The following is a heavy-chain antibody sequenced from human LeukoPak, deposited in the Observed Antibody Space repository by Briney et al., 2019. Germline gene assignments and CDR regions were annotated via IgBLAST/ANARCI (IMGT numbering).Heavy chain of an antibody. Sequence: ASVKVSCKASGGTFSSYAISWVRQAPGQGLEWMGRINPNSGGTNYAQKFQGRVTMTRDTSISTAYMELSRLRSDDTAVYYCALMTTYYYDSSGPGVAFDIWGQGTMVTVSS. D-gene: IGHD3-22*01. J-gene: IGHJ3*02. CDR3: ALMTTYYYDSSGPGVAFDI. CDR2: INPNSGGT. V-gene: IGHV1-2*06. CDR1: GGTFSSYA.